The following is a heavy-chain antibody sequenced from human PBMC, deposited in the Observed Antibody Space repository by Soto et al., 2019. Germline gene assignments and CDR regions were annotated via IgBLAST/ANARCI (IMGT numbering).Heavy chain of an antibody. CDR3: GRVRAAPGSYDFDY. CDR2: ISGSNGNT. CDR1: GYTFTSYG. V-gene: IGHV1-18*01. D-gene: IGHD6-13*01. J-gene: IGHJ4*02. Sequence: QVQLVQSGAEVKKPGASVKVSCKASGYTFTSYGWVRQAPGQGLEWMGWISGSNGNTNYAQKLPGXGXXATDTSTSTAYMELRSLRSDDTAVYYCGRVRAAPGSYDFDYGGQGTLVTVSS.